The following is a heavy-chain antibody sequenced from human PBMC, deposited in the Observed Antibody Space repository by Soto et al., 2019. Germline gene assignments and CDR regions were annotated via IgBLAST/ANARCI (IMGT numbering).Heavy chain of an antibody. CDR2: INPGNGNT. Sequence: XSVKVSCKASVYTFTSYGMNWVRQAPGRGLEWMGWINPGNGNTKYSQKFQGRVIIERDTSASTAYMELSSLRSDDTAVYYCARDRGGQLERFDYWGQGTLVTVSS. D-gene: IGHD1-1*01. CDR1: VYTFTSYG. CDR3: ARDRGGQLERFDY. V-gene: IGHV1-3*01. J-gene: IGHJ4*02.